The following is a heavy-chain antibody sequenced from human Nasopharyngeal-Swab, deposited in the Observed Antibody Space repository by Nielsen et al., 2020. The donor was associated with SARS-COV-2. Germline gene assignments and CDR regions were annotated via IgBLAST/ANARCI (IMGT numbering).Heavy chain of an antibody. J-gene: IGHJ6*02. CDR1: GYIFTSYA. CDR2: VNACNGNT. CDR3: AGDRGGYSYGFGYYYGMDV. D-gene: IGHD5-18*01. V-gene: IGHV1-3*01. Sequence: ASVTVTCKASGYIFTSYAMHWVRQAPAQRLEWMGWVNACNGNTKYSQKFQGSVTINRDTTASTAYMELSSLRSEDTAVYYCAGDRGGYSYGFGYYYGMDVWGQGTTVTVSS.